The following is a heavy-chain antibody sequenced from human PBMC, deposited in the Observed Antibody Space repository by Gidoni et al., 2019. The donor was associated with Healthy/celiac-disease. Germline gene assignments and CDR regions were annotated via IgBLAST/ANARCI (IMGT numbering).Heavy chain of an antibody. D-gene: IGHD6-19*01. J-gene: IGHJ4*02. CDR2: ISYDGSNK. CDR3: ARDTLGAVAGTFDY. V-gene: IGHV3-30-3*01. Sequence: QVQLVESGGGVVQPGRSLRLSCAASGFTFSSYAMHWVRQAPGKGLEWGSVISYDGSNKYYADSVKGRFTISRDNSKNTLYLQMNSLRAEDTAVYYCARDTLGAVAGTFDYWGQGTLVTVSS. CDR1: GFTFSSYA.